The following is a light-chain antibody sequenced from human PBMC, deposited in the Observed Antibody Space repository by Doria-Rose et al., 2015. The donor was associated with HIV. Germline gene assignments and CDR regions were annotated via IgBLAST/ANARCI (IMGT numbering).Light chain of an antibody. J-gene: IGKJ4*01. Sequence: DIQLTQSPSPLSASVGDRVTITCRASQSTGSFLNWYQQRPGKAPKLLIYAAASEHDGFLSRCSGSGSGTDFTLAISSLQPEDFATYFCQQSYSTPLTFGGGTKVEVK. CDR1: QSTGSF. V-gene: IGKV1-39*01. CDR2: AAA. CDR3: QQSYSTPLT.